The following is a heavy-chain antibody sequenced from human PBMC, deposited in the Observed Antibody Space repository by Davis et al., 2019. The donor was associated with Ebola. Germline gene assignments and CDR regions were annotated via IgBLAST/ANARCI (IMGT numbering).Heavy chain of an antibody. CDR1: GYTSPTHW. V-gene: IGHV5-51*01. CDR2: IHLGDSDT. J-gene: IGHJ4*02. Sequence: GESLKISCQGSGYTSPTHWIGWARQMPGKGLEWMGIIHLGDSDTRYSPSFQGQVTISADKSISTAYLQWSSLKASDTAMYYCARIGDYGFDYWGQGTLVTVSS. D-gene: IGHD4-17*01. CDR3: ARIGDYGFDY.